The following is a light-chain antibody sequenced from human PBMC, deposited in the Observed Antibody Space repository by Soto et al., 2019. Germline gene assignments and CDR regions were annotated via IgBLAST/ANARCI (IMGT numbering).Light chain of an antibody. CDR2: EVS. V-gene: IGLV2-8*01. CDR3: SSYAGSNLWV. Sequence: QSALTQLPSTSGSPGQSVTISCTGTSSDVGGYNYVSWYQQHPGKAPKLMIYEVSKRPSGVPDRFSGSKSGNTASLTVSGLQAEDEADYYCSSYAGSNLWVFGGGTKLTVL. J-gene: IGLJ3*02. CDR1: SSDVGGYNY.